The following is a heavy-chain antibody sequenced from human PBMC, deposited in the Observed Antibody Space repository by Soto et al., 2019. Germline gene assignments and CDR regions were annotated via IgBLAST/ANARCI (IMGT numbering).Heavy chain of an antibody. V-gene: IGHV4-34*01. CDR3: AIIETWGDPPDAFDI. CDR1: GGSFSGYY. J-gene: IGHJ3*02. D-gene: IGHD2-21*02. Sequence: PSETLSLTCAVYGGSFSGYYWSWIRQPPGKGLEWIGEINHSGSTNYNPSLKSRVTISVDTSKNQFSLKLSSVTAADTAVYYCAIIETWGDPPDAFDIWGQGTMVTVSS. CDR2: INHSGST.